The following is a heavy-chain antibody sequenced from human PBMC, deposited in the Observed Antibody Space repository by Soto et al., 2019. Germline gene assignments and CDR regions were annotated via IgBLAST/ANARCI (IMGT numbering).Heavy chain of an antibody. V-gene: IGHV1-18*01. CDR1: GYTFTSYG. CDR3: ARSHSYYDFWSGYQSPNYFDY. CDR2: ISAYNGNT. J-gene: IGHJ4*02. Sequence: ASVKVSCKASGYTFTSYGISWVRQAPGQGLEWMGWISAYNGNTNYAQKRQGRVTMTTDTSTSTAYMELRSLRSDDTAVYYCARSHSYYDFWSGYQSPNYFDYWGQRTLVTVS. D-gene: IGHD3-3*01.